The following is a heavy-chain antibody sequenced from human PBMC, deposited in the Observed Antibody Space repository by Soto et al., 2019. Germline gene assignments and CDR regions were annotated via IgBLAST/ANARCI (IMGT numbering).Heavy chain of an antibody. D-gene: IGHD6-13*01. CDR1: GVSISSSTYY. V-gene: IGHV4-39*01. CDR2: IFYSGNT. CDR3: ATQIIAAAGSYYFDY. Sequence: SETLSLTCTVSGVSISSSTYYWGWIRQPPGKGLEWIGSIFYSGNTYYNASLKSRVTISVDTSKNQFSLKLSSVTAADTALYYCATQIIAAAGSYYFDYWGQGTLVTVSS. J-gene: IGHJ4*02.